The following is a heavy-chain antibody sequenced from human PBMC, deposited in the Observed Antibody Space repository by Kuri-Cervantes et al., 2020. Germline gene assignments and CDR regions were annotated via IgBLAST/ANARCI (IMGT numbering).Heavy chain of an antibody. CDR3: ARVGIGLIRGRYYFDS. D-gene: IGHD3-10*01. CDR1: GGSIRSRTSY. Sequence: GSLRLSCTVSGGSIRSRTSYWGWIRQPPGKGLEWIGSIYYSGSTYYTPSLKSRVSMSVDTSKNQFYLKLRSVTAADTAVYYCARVGIGLIRGRYYFDSWGQGTLVTVSS. J-gene: IGHJ4*02. V-gene: IGHV4-39*07. CDR2: IYYSGST.